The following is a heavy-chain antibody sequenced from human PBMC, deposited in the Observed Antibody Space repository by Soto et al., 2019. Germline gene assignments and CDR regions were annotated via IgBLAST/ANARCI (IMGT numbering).Heavy chain of an antibody. CDR3: ARTRTNGVPEYYFDY. CDR1: GFTFSSYW. CDR2: IKQDGSEK. V-gene: IGHV3-7*01. Sequence: GGSLRLSCAASGFTFSSYWMSWVRQAPGKGLEWVANIKQDGSEKYYVDSVKGRFTISRDNAKNSLYLQMNSLRAEDTAVYYCARTRTNGVPEYYFDYWGQGTLVTVSS. J-gene: IGHJ4*02. D-gene: IGHD2-8*01.